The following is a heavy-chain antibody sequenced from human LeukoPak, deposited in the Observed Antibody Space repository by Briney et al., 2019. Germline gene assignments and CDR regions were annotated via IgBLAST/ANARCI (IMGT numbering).Heavy chain of an antibody. CDR1: GGSISDSGYY. V-gene: IGHV4-39*02. CDR2: LSYSGTT. Sequence: SETLSLTCTVSGGSISDSGYYWGWLRQPPGQGLEWIGCLSYSGTTYYNPSLKSRVTISVDTSKNHFSLKLSSVTAPDTAVYYCARGITMIVVVPNWFDPWGQGTLVTVSS. D-gene: IGHD3-22*01. J-gene: IGHJ5*02. CDR3: ARGITMIVVVPNWFDP.